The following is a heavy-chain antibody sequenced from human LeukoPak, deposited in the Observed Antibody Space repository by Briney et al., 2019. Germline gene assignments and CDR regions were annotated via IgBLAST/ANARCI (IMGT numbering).Heavy chain of an antibody. CDR1: GFTFSSYA. CDR3: ARVSYGDSFFDY. J-gene: IGHJ4*02. D-gene: IGHD4-17*01. V-gene: IGHV3-48*04. CDR2: ISSSGSTI. Sequence: PGGSLRLSCVASGFTFSSYAMSWVRQAPGKGLEWVSYISSSGSTIYYADSVKGRFTISRDNAKNSLYLQMNSLRAEDTAVYYCARVSYGDSFFDYWGQGTLVTVSS.